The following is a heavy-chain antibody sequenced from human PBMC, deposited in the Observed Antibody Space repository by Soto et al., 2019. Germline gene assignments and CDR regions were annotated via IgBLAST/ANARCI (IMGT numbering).Heavy chain of an antibody. V-gene: IGHV1-24*01. J-gene: IGHJ6*02. CDR1: GYTLTELS. Sequence: GASVKVSCKVSGYTLTELSMHWVRQAPGKGLEWMGGFDPEDGETIYAQKFQGRVTMTEDTSTDTAYMELSSLRSEDTAVYYCVTPIAAAGIPYYYYYGMDVWGQGTTVTVSS. D-gene: IGHD6-13*01. CDR2: FDPEDGET. CDR3: VTPIAAAGIPYYYYYGMDV.